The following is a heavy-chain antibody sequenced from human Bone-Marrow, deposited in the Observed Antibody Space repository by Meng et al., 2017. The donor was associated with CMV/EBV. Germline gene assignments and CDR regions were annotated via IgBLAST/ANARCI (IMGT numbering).Heavy chain of an antibody. Sequence: SETLSLTCTVSGGPISSYYWSWIRQPPGKGLEWIGYIYYSGSTNYNPSLKSRVTISVDTSKNQFSLKLSSVTAADTAVYYCARDVAVAGTGGLYYYYYGMDVWGQGTTVTVSS. CDR2: IYYSGST. CDR3: ARDVAVAGTGGLYYYYYGMDV. CDR1: GGPISSYY. D-gene: IGHD6-19*01. V-gene: IGHV4-59*01. J-gene: IGHJ6*02.